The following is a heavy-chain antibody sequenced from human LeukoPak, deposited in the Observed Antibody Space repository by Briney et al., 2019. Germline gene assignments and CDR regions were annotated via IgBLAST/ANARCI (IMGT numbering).Heavy chain of an antibody. V-gene: IGHV4-39*07. J-gene: IGHJ4*02. CDR3: ARETRLTSYFDY. Sequence: SETLSLTCTVSGGSISSSSYYWGWIRQPPGKGLEWIGSIYYSGSTYYNPSLKSRVTISVDTSKNQFSLKLSSVTAADTAVYYCARETRLTSYFDYWGQGTLVTVSP. CDR1: GGSISSSSYY. CDR2: IYYSGST. D-gene: IGHD3-3*01.